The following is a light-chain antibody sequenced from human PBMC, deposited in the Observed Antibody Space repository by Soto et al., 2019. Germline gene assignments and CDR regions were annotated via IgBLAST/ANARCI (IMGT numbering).Light chain of an antibody. CDR3: AAWDDSLSAHVV. CDR2: RNN. CDR1: SSNIGSNY. Sequence: QSVLTQPPSASWTPGQRVTISCSGSSSNIGSNYVYWYQQLPGTAPKLLIYRNNQRPSGVPDRFSGSKSGTSASLAISGLRSEDEADYYCAAWDDSLSAHVVFGGGTKLTVL. J-gene: IGLJ2*01. V-gene: IGLV1-47*01.